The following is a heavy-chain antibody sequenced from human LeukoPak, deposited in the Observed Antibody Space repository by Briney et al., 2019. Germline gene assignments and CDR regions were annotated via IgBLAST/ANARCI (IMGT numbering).Heavy chain of an antibody. CDR1: GFTFSSYA. J-gene: IGHJ4*02. D-gene: IGHD3-3*01. V-gene: IGHV3-23*01. CDR3: TRSSDFWNY. CDR2: ISGSGDST. Sequence: GGSLRLSCAASGFTFSSYAMSWVRQAPGKGLEWVSTISGSGDSTYYADSVKGRFTISRDNSKNTLYLQMNSLRAEDTAVYYCTRSSDFWNYWGQGTLVTVSS.